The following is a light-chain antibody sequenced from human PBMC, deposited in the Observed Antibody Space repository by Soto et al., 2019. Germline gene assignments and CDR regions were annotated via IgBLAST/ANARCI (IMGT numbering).Light chain of an antibody. CDR2: GAS. CDR1: QSVSSSY. J-gene: IGKJ5*01. CDR3: QQYGSSPQT. V-gene: IGKV3-20*01. Sequence: EIVLTQSPGTLSLSPGERATLSCRASQSVSSSYLAWYQQKPGQAPRLLIYGASSRATGIPDRFSGSGSETGFTLTISRLEPEDFAVYYCQQYGSSPQTCGQGTRLEIK.